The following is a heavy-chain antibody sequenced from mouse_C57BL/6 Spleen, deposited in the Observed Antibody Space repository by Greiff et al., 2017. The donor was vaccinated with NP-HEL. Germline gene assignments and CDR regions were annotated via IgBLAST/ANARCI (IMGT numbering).Heavy chain of an antibody. CDR3: ATRRDYGSSTYFAY. D-gene: IGHD1-1*01. J-gene: IGHJ2*01. Sequence: VQLQQSGAELARPGASVKLSCKASGYTFKSYGISWVKQRTGQGLEWIGEIYPRSGNTYYNEKFKGKATLTADKSSSTAYMELRILTSEDSAVYFCATRRDYGSSTYFAYWGHGTALTVSS. CDR1: GYTFKSYG. CDR2: IYPRSGNT. V-gene: IGHV1-81*01.